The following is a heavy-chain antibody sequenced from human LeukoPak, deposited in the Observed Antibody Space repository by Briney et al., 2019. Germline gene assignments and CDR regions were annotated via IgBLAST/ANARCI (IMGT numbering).Heavy chain of an antibody. D-gene: IGHD4-17*01. CDR3: ARGHGDYGDDAFDI. CDR2: INPNSGGT. J-gene: IGHJ3*02. CDR1: GYTFTGYH. V-gene: IGHV1-2*02. Sequence: RASVKVSCKASGYTFTGYHMHWVRQAPGQGLEWMGWINPNSGGTNYAQKFQGRVTMTRDTSISTAYMELSRLRSDDTAVYYCARGHGDYGDDAFDIWGQGTMVTVSS.